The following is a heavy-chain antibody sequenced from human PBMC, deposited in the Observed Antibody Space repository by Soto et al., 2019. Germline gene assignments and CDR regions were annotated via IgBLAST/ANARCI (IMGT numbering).Heavy chain of an antibody. V-gene: IGHV1-46*01. D-gene: IGHD3-3*01. CDR3: ARSSGGNFGIIIEGSNWFDP. CDR1: GDTFASYY. Sequence: ASVKVSCKAPGDTFASYYLNWVRQAPGQGLEWMGVINPHGGSTKYAQKFQGRITMTRDTSRSTVYMELSSLRSDDTAIYYCARSSGGNFGIIIEGSNWFDPWGQGTLVTVSS. CDR2: INPHGGST. J-gene: IGHJ5*02.